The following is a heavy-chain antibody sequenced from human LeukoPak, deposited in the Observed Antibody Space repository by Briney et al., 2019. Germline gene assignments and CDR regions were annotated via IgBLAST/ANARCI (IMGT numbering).Heavy chain of an antibody. CDR2: IHDSGST. Sequence: SETLSLTCSVSGGSISSYYWGWIRQPPGKGLEWIGSIHDSGSTYYNQTLKSRLTISVDTSKNQFSLQLSSVTAADTAVYYCARIGLIAVAGTGAFDIWGQGTMVTVSS. CDR1: GGSISSYY. J-gene: IGHJ3*02. CDR3: ARIGLIAVAGTGAFDI. D-gene: IGHD6-19*01. V-gene: IGHV4-39*07.